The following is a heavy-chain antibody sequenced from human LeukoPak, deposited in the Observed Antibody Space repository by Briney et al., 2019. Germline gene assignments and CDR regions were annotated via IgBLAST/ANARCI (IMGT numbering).Heavy chain of an antibody. V-gene: IGHV1-2*02. CDR1: GYTFTGYY. CDR3: ARQAQTMIVEYYYYYMDV. D-gene: IGHD3-22*01. J-gene: IGHJ6*03. Sequence: ASVKVSCKASGYTFTGYYMHWVRQAPGQGLEWMGWINPNSGGTNYAQKFQGRVTMTRDTSISTAYMELSRLRSDDTAVYYCARQAQTMIVEYYYYYMDVWGKGTTVTVSS. CDR2: INPNSGGT.